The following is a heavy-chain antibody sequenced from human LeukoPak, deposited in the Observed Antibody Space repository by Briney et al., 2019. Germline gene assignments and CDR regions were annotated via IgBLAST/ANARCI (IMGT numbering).Heavy chain of an antibody. D-gene: IGHD4-23*01. CDR1: GGSFSGNH. J-gene: IGHJ4*02. CDR3: ARDPTTVVTTPYYFDF. Sequence: SETLSLTCAVHGGSFSGNHWNWIRQSPGKGLEWTGEINDRGQANYNPSLQSRVTISVDTSKKQFSLNLNSVTAADAAVYYCARDPTTVVTTPYYFDFWGQGTMVTVSS. V-gene: IGHV4-34*01. CDR2: INDRGQA.